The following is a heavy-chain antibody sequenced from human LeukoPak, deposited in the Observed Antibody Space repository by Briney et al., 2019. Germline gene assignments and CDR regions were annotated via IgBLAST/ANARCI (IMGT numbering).Heavy chain of an antibody. Sequence: GGSLRLSCAASGFTVSSYSMNWVRQAPGKGLEWVSSISSSSSYIYYADSVKGRFTISRDSAKNSLYLQMNSLRAEDTAVYYCARGAHGSSNRWGQGTLVTVSS. CDR2: ISSSSSYI. CDR3: ARGAHGSSNR. V-gene: IGHV3-21*01. D-gene: IGHD6-6*01. J-gene: IGHJ4*02. CDR1: GFTVSSYS.